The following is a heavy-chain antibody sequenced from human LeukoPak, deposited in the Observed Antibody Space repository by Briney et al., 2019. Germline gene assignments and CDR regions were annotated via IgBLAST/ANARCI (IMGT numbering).Heavy chain of an antibody. V-gene: IGHV3-33*08. CDR2: IWSDGITK. CDR1: GFTFSSYA. J-gene: IGHJ4*02. CDR3: ATVGSVGNCNSASCSFDY. D-gene: IGHD2/OR15-2a*01. Sequence: QPGGSLRLSCAASGFTFSSYAMHWVRQAPGKGLEWVAVIWSDGITKYYADSVRGRCTISRDNSKNTLYLQIDSLRAEDTAVYYCATVGSVGNCNSASCSFDYWGQGTLVTVPS.